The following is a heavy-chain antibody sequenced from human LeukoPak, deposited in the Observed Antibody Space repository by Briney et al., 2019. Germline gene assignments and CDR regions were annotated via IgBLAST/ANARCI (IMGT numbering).Heavy chain of an antibody. CDR1: GFSLSTSGVG. CDR3: AHRSFPRGYCSSTSCSRYYFDY. J-gene: IGHJ4*02. D-gene: IGHD2-2*01. V-gene: IGHV2-5*02. Sequence: SGPTLVNPTQTLTLTCTFSGFSLSTSGVGVGWIRQPPGKALEWLALLYWDDDKRYSPSLKSRLTITKDTSKNQVVLTMTNMDPVDTATYYCAHRSFPRGYCSSTSCSRYYFDYWGQGTLVTVSS. CDR2: LYWDDDK.